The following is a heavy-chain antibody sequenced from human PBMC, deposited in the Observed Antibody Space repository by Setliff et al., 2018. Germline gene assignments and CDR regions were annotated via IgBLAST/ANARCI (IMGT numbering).Heavy chain of an antibody. CDR2: TYASGST. D-gene: IGHD1-26*01. CDR3: TKGRVGLAARAGY. CDR1: GGSISSDSDY. V-gene: IGHV4-61*02. J-gene: IGHJ4*02. Sequence: SLTCTVSGGSISSDSDYWSWIRQSAGKGLEWIGRTYASGSTEYNPSLGSRVTISVDTSRNQFSLQLSSVTSADTAIYYCTKGRVGLAARAGYWGQGTLVTVSS.